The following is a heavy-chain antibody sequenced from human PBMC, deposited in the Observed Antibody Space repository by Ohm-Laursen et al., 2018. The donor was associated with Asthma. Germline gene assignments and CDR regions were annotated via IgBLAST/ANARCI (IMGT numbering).Heavy chain of an antibody. Sequence: ASVKVSCKASSYTFTGYGISWVRQAPGQGLEWMGWISAYNGNTNYAQKLQGRVTMTTDTSTSTAYMELRSLRSDDTAVYYCARDHDFWRAVLGRFDPWGQGTLVTVSS. CDR3: ARDHDFWRAVLGRFDP. V-gene: IGHV1-18*01. D-gene: IGHD3-3*01. CDR2: ISAYNGNT. CDR1: SYTFTGYG. J-gene: IGHJ5*02.